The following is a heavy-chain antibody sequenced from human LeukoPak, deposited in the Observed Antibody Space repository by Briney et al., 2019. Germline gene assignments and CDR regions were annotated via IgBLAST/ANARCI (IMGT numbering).Heavy chain of an antibody. D-gene: IGHD3-10*01. V-gene: IGHV3-23*01. Sequence: GGSLRLSCAASGFTFSSYAMSWVRQAPGKGLEWVSAISGSGGSTYYADSVKGRFTISRDNSKNTLYLQMNSLRAEDTAVYYCAKNVLLWFGESSYLDYWGQGTLVTVSS. J-gene: IGHJ4*02. CDR3: AKNVLLWFGESSYLDY. CDR2: ISGSGGST. CDR1: GFTFSSYA.